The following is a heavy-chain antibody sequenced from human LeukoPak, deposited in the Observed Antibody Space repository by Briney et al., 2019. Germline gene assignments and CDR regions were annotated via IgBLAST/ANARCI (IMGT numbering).Heavy chain of an antibody. J-gene: IGHJ4*02. V-gene: IGHV3-21*01. D-gene: IGHD6-19*01. CDR2: ISSSSTYI. Sequence: GGSLRLSCAASGFTFSSYSMNWVRQAPGKGLEWVSSISSSSTYIYYADSVKGRFTISRDNAKNSLYLQMNSLRGEDTAVCYCARESFSGWYDDDWGKGTLVIVSS. CDR3: ARESFSGWYDDD. CDR1: GFTFSSYS.